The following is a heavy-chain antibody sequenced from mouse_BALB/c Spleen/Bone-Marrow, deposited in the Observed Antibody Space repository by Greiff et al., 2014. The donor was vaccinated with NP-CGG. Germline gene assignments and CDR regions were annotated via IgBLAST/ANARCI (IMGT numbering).Heavy chain of an antibody. CDR1: GYTLSSYW. CDR2: ILPGSGST. Sequence: QVQLQQPGAELMKPGASVKISCKATGYTLSSYWIEWVKQRPGHGLEWIGEILPGSGSTNYNEKFKGKATFTADTSSNTAYMQLSSLTSEDSAVYYCAREDGNHVGFAYWGQGTLVTVSA. D-gene: IGHD2-1*01. CDR3: AREDGNHVGFAY. V-gene: IGHV1-9*01. J-gene: IGHJ3*01.